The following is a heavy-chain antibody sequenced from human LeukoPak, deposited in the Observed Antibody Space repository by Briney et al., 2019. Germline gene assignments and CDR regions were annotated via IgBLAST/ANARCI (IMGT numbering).Heavy chain of an antibody. V-gene: IGHV4-59*01. CDR3: ARGGWSMDY. D-gene: IGHD6-19*01. J-gene: IGHJ4*02. CDR2: IYYSGNT. Sequence: SETLSLTCTVSGGSISSYYWSWIRQPPGKGLEWIGYIYYSGNTEYTPSLKSRVTISVDTSKNRFSLKLSSVTAADTAVYYCARGGWSMDYWGQGTLVTVSS. CDR1: GGSISSYY.